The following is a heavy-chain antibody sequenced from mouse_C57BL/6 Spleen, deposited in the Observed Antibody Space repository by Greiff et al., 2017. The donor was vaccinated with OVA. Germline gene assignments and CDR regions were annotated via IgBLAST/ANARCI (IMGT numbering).Heavy chain of an antibody. CDR1: GYTFTSYW. CDR3: AREGMVTTPYWFAY. Sequence: QVQLQQPGAELVKPGASVKLSCKASGYTFTSYWMHWVKQRPGQGLEWIGMIHPNSGSTNYNEKFKSKATLTVDKSSSTAHMHISSPTYAASAVNYCAREGMVTTPYWFAYWGQGTLVTVSA. J-gene: IGHJ3*01. D-gene: IGHD2-2*01. CDR2: IHPNSGST. V-gene: IGHV1-64*01.